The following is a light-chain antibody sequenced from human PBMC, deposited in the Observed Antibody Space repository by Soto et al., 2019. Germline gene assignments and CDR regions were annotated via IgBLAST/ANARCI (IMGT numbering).Light chain of an antibody. CDR2: WAS. V-gene: IGKV4-1*01. CDR3: QQYYSTPGPWT. Sequence: DIVMTQSPDSLAVSLGERATINCKSSQSVLYSSNNKNYLAWYQQKPGQPPKLLIYWASTRESGVPDRFSGSGSGTEFTLTISSLQAEDVAVYYCQQYYSTPGPWTFGQGTKVEIK. CDR1: QSVLYSSNNKNY. J-gene: IGKJ1*01.